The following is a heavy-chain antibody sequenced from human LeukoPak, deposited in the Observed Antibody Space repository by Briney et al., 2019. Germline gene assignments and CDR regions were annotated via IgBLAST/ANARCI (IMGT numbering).Heavy chain of an antibody. CDR2: IYSGGST. Sequence: PEGSLRLSCAASGFTVSSNYMSWVRQAPGKGLEWVSVIYSGGSTYYADSVKGRFTISRDSSKNTLYLQMNSLRAEDTAVYYCARDPSITMVRGANTYDYWGQGTLVTVSS. D-gene: IGHD3-10*01. V-gene: IGHV3-66*01. CDR1: GFTVSSNY. J-gene: IGHJ4*02. CDR3: ARDPSITMVRGANTYDY.